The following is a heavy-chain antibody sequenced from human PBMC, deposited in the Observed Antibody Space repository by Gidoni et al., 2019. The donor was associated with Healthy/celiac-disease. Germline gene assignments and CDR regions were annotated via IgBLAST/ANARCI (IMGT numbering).Heavy chain of an antibody. D-gene: IGHD5-12*01. CDR3: AKDGDGYPDAFDI. Sequence: EVQLLESGGGLVQPGGSLRLSCAASGFTFSSYAMSWVRQAPGKGLEWVAAISGSGGSTYYADSVKGRFTISRDNSKNTLYLQMNSLRAEDTAVYYCAKDGDGYPDAFDIWGQGTMVTVSS. CDR2: ISGSGGST. J-gene: IGHJ3*02. CDR1: GFTFSSYA. V-gene: IGHV3-23*01.